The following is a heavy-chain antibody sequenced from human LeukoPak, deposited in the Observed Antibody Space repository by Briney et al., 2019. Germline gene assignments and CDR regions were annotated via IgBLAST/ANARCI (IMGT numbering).Heavy chain of an antibody. CDR1: GFNVSKSY. J-gene: IGHJ6*04. D-gene: IGHD3-10*01. CDR3: ARDLAPLLWFGEPREV. CDR2: IYSAGTT. Sequence: GGSLRLSCAASGFNVSKSYLSWVRQAPGKGLEWVAVIYSAGTTYYADSVKGRFTISREKSTNTLYLQMNSLSAEDTAVYYCARDLAPLLWFGEPREVWGKGTTVTISS. V-gene: IGHV3-53*01.